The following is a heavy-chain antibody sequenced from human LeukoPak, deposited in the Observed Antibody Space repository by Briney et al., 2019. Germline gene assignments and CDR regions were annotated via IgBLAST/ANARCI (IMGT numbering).Heavy chain of an antibody. J-gene: IGHJ4*02. CDR3: ARGRGGYSSSWYQIPPYLDY. D-gene: IGHD6-13*01. CDR2: INHSGST. V-gene: IGHV4-34*01. Sequence: SETLSLTCAVYGGSFSGYYWSWIRQPPGKGLEWIGEINHSGSTNYNPSLKSRVTISVDTSKNQFSLKLSSVTAADTAVYYCARGRGGYSSSWYQIPPYLDYWGQGTLVTVSS. CDR1: GGSFSGYY.